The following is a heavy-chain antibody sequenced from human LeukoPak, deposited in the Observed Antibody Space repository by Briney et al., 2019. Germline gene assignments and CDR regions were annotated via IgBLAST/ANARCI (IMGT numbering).Heavy chain of an antibody. V-gene: IGHV4-4*07. J-gene: IGHJ4*02. CDR3: ARESGKDPKLDY. D-gene: IGHD3-3*01. Sequence: PSETLSLTCAVYGGSFSGYYWSWIRQPPGKGLEWIGRIYNTGTTNYNSSLKSRVTMSVDTSTNQFSLRLSSVTAAATAVYYCARESGKDPKLDYWGQGAPVTPSS. CDR2: IYNTGTT. CDR1: GGSFSGYY.